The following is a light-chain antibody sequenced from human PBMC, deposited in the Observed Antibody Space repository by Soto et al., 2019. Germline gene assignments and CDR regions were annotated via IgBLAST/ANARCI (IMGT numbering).Light chain of an antibody. CDR2: SNN. CDR3: SAWDDSLNGPV. Sequence: QSVLTQPPSASGPPGQRVTISCSGSSSNIGSNTVNWYQQLPGTAPKLLIYSNNQRPSGVPDRFSGSKSGTSASLAISGLQSEYEADYYCSAWDDSLNGPVFGGGTKVTVL. V-gene: IGLV1-44*01. J-gene: IGLJ2*01. CDR1: SSNIGSNT.